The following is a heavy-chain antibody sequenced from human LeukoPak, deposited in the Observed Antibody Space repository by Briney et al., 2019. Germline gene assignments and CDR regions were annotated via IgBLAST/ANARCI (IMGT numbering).Heavy chain of an antibody. D-gene: IGHD3-22*01. J-gene: IGHJ4*02. CDR1: GYTFTNYG. V-gene: IGHV1-18*01. CDR2: ISAYNGNT. Sequence: ASVKVSCKASGYTFTNYGISWVRQAPGQGLEWMGWISAYNGNTNYAQKLQGRVTMTTDTSTRTAYMELKSLRSDDTAVYYCARDRGITMIVVGLFDYWGQGTLVTVSS. CDR3: ARDRGITMIVVGLFDY.